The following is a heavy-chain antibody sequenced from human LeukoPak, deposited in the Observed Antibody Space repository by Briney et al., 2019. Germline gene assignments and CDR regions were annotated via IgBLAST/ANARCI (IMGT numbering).Heavy chain of an antibody. CDR3: ARHAGTTFSWFDP. J-gene: IGHJ5*02. CDR2: IYTSETT. D-gene: IGHD1-7*01. CDR1: GDSISGYY. V-gene: IGHV4-4*09. Sequence: SETLSLTCTVSGDSISGYYWSWIRQPPGKGLEWIGYIYTSETTYYNPSLKSRVTIPMDMSKNQFSLRLNSVTAADTAVYYCARHAGTTFSWFDPWGQGTLVTVSS.